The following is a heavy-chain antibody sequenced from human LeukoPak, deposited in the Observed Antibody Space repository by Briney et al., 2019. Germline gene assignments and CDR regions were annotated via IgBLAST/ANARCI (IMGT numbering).Heavy chain of an antibody. CDR2: IYYSGST. CDR3: SIAAAGAFRLEVAYGIV. J-gene: IGHJ3*01. Sequence: PSETLSLTCTVSGGSVSSGSYYWSWIRQPPGKGLEWIGYIYYSGSTNYNPSLKSRVTISVDTSKNQFSLKLSSVTAADTAVYYCSIAAAGAFRLEVAYGIVWGQGTMVTVSS. V-gene: IGHV4-61*01. D-gene: IGHD6-13*01. CDR1: GGSVSSGSYY.